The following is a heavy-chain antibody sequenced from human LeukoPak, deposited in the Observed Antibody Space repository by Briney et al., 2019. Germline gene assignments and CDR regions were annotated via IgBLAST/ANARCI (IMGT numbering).Heavy chain of an antibody. CDR3: AKTTYGDYGDANYYYFYYMDV. J-gene: IGHJ6*03. CDR1: GYTFTGYY. CDR2: INPNSGGT. Sequence: ASVKVSCKASGYTFTGYYMHWVRQAPGQGLEWMGWINPNSGGTNYAQKFQGRVTMTRDTSISTAYMELRSLRSEDTAVYYCAKTTYGDYGDANYYYFYYMDVWGKGTTVTVSS. D-gene: IGHD4-17*01. V-gene: IGHV1-2*02.